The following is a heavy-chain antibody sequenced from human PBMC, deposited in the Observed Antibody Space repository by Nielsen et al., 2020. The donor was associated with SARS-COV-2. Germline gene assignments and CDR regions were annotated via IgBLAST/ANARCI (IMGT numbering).Heavy chain of an antibody. CDR2: ISASGGGT. J-gene: IGHJ3*02. CDR3: AKDDVVRGDAFDI. Sequence: GEYLKISCAASGFTFNIYAMAWVRRAPGRGLQWVTAISASGGGTSYTDSVKGRFSISRDNSKNTLYLQMHSLRVEDTAVYYCAKDDVVRGDAFDIWGPGTMVTVSS. D-gene: IGHD3-10*01. V-gene: IGHV3-23*01. CDR1: GFTFNIYA.